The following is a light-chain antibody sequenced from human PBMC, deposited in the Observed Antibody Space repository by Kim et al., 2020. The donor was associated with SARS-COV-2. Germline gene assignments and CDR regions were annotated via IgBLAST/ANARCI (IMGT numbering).Light chain of an antibody. CDR3: QVCDSGVI. V-gene: IGLV3-21*04. J-gene: IGLJ2*01. Sequence: VAPGKTARSTCGRNNIGSKRVHRYQEKPGQGPVLVIYYDSDRASGIPERFSGSNSGDTATMSISRVEDGDEDDYYCQVCDSGVIFGGGTQLTVL. CDR2: YDS. CDR1: NIGSKR.